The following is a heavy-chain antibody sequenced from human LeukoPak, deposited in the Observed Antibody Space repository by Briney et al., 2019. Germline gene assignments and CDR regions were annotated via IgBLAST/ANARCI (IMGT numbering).Heavy chain of an antibody. CDR3: ASTQGGYDSSGYYFLPPFDY. J-gene: IGHJ4*02. V-gene: IGHV3-23*01. Sequence: PGGTLRLSCVASGFTFSNYGMSWVRQAPEKGLEWVSAISGSGGSTYYADSVEGRFTISRDNSKNTLHLQMTSLRAEDTAVYYCASTQGGYDSSGYYFLPPFDYWGQGTLVTVSS. D-gene: IGHD3-22*01. CDR2: ISGSGGST. CDR1: GFTFSNYG.